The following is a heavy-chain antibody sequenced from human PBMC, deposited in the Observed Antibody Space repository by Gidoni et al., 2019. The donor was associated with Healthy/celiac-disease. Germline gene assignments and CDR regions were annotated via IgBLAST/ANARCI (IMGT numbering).Heavy chain of an antibody. D-gene: IGHD6-13*01. CDR3: ARDVPRDSSSWHPKLTYYYYYGMDV. V-gene: IGHV7-4-1*02. CDR1: GYTFTSYA. Sequence: QVQLVQSGSELKKPGASVKVSCKASGYTFTSYAMNWVRQAPGQGLEWMGWINTNTGNPTYAQGFTGRFVFSLDTSVSTAYLQISSLKAEDTAVYYCARDVPRDSSSWHPKLTYYYYYGMDVWGQGTTVTVSS. CDR2: INTNTGNP. J-gene: IGHJ6*02.